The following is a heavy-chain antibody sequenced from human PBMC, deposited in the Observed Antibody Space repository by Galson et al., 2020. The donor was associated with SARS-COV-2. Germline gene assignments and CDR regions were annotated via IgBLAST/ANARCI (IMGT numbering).Heavy chain of an antibody. CDR3: AREDRVVRDYYYGMDV. CDR1: GLTFSSYW. Sequence: GGPLRLPCAASGLTFSSYWLSWVRQAPGKGLEWVANIKQDGSEKYYVDSVKGRFTISRDNAKNSLYLQMNSLRAEDTAVYYCAREDRVVRDYYYGMDVWGQGTTVTVSS. D-gene: IGHD2-15*01. V-gene: IGHV3-7*01. J-gene: IGHJ6*02. CDR2: IKQDGSEK.